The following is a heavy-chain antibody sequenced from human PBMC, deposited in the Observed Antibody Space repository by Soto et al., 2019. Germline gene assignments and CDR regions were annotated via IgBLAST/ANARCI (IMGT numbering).Heavy chain of an antibody. CDR3: ARLSWIQLEYYFDY. CDR1: GGTFSTYT. D-gene: IGHD5-18*01. V-gene: IGHV1-18*01. Sequence: ASVKVSCKASGGTFSTYTITWVRQAPGQGLEWMGWISPFDGNTNYAQNFQVRVTLTTDTSTSTAYMEVRSLRSDDTAVYYCARLSWIQLEYYFDYWGQGTLVTVSS. CDR2: ISPFDGNT. J-gene: IGHJ4*02.